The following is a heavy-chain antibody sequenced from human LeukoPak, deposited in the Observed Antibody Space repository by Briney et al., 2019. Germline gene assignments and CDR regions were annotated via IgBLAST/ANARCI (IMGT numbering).Heavy chain of an antibody. Sequence: PGGSLRLSCAASGFTFSNYAMSWVRQAPGKGLEWVANIKQDGSEKYYVDSVKGRFTISRDNAKNSLYLQMNSLRAEDTAVYYCARAGGGSYSDYWGQGTLVTVSS. CDR3: ARAGGGSYSDY. CDR1: GFTFSNYA. D-gene: IGHD1-26*01. CDR2: IKQDGSEK. V-gene: IGHV3-7*01. J-gene: IGHJ4*02.